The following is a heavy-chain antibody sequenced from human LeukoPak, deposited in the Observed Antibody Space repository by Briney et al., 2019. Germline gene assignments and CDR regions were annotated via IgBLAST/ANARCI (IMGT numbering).Heavy chain of an antibody. CDR1: GFSLRTSGMC. CDR3: ARTVRGVIMWDY. D-gene: IGHD3-10*01. J-gene: IGHJ4*02. CDR2: IDWDDDK. V-gene: IGHV2-70*01. Sequence: SGPALLKPTPTLTLTCTFSGFSLRTSGMCVSWIRQPPGKALEWLALIDWDDDKYYSTSLKTRLTISKDTSKNQVVLTMTNMDPVDTATYYCARTVRGVIMWDYWGQGTLVTVSS.